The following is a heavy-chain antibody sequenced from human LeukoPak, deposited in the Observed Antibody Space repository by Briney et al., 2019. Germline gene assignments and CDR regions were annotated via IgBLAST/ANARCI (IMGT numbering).Heavy chain of an antibody. J-gene: IGHJ5*02. CDR3: ARTQLVESNWFDP. CDR1: GGSFSGYY. CDR2: VYYSGST. Sequence: SETLSLTCAVYGGSFSGYYWSWIRQPPGKGLEWIGYVYYSGSTIYNPSLKSRVTISVDTSKNQFSLKLSSVTAADTAVYYCARTQLVESNWFDPWGQGTLVTVSS. V-gene: IGHV4-59*12. D-gene: IGHD1-1*01.